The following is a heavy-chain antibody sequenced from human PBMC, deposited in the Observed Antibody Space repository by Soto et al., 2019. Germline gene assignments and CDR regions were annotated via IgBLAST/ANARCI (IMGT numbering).Heavy chain of an antibody. CDR2: IYYSGST. J-gene: IGHJ6*02. D-gene: IGHD5-12*01. CDR3: ARDREMATSFYYGMDV. V-gene: IGHV4-59*01. Sequence: PSETLSLTCTVSGGSMGSYYWSWIRQPPGKGLEWIGYIYYSGSTNYNPSLRSRVTISVDTSKNQFSLKLTSVTAADTAVYYCARDREMATSFYYGMDVWGQGTTVTVSS. CDR1: GGSMGSYY.